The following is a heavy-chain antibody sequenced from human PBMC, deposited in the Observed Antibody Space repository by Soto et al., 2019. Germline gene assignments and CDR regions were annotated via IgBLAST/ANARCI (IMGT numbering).Heavy chain of an antibody. CDR1: GGTLSSYT. CDR2: VIPNLGVT. CDR3: ARAKHIVVVTATFVREFDY. Sequence: SVKVSCKASGGTLSSYTFSWVRQAPGQGLEWMGRVIPNLGVTNYAKKFQGRFTIVVDTSTSTACMELNSLRYEDTAVYYCARAKHIVVVTATFVREFDYWGQGTLVTVSS. J-gene: IGHJ4*02. D-gene: IGHD2-21*02. V-gene: IGHV1-69*02.